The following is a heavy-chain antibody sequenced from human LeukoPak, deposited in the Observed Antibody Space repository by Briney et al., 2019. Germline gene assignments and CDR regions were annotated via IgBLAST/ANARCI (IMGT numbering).Heavy chain of an antibody. D-gene: IGHD6-13*01. V-gene: IGHV3-23*01. CDR1: GFTFSSYA. Sequence: GGSLRLSCAASGFTFSSYAMSWVRQAPGKGLEWGSGISSSGSGGSTYYADSVKGRFTISRDNSKNTLYLQINSVRAEDTAVYYCARAYSSSWYDFWGQGTLVTVSS. CDR3: ARAYSSSWYDF. J-gene: IGHJ5*01. CDR2: ISSSGSGGST.